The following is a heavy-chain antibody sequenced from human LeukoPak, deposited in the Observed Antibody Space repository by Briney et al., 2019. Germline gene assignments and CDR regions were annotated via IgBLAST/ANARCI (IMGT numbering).Heavy chain of an antibody. J-gene: IGHJ6*02. CDR2: INPSGGST. CDR3: ARGGCSSTSCYPYYYYYGMDV. V-gene: IGHV1-46*01. CDR1: GYTFTSYY. D-gene: IGHD2-2*01. Sequence: ASVKVSCKASGYTFTSYYMHWVRQAPGQGLEWMGIINPSGGSTSYAQKFQGRVTMTRDTSTSTVYMELSSLRSEDTAVYYCARGGCSSTSCYPYYYYYGMDVWGQGTTVTVSS.